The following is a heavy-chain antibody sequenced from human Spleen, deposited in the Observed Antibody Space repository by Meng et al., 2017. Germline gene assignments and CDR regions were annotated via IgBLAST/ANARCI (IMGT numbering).Heavy chain of an antibody. J-gene: IGHJ4*02. V-gene: IGHV4-34*01. CDR3: ARGPTTMAHDFDY. Sequence: VRLLRGGAGLVKPAEPLTLTCVVSGGSFSDYYWSWIRQPPGKGLELIGEINHIGVTNYNPSLESRATISVDTSQNNLSLKLSSVTAADSAVYYCARGPTTMAHDFDYWGQGTLVTVSS. CDR2: INHIGVT. CDR1: GGSFSDYY. D-gene: IGHD4-11*01.